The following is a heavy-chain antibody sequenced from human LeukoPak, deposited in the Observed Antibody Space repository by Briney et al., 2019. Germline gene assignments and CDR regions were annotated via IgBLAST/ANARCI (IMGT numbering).Heavy chain of an antibody. Sequence: GGSLRLSCAASGFTFSSYAMSWVRQAPGKGLEWVSTITDVGDIFYTYSVRGRFTISRDNSKNTVYMRMDGLRAEDTAVYYCTRDRGGSPTDVFDYWGQGTLVTVSS. CDR3: TRDRGGSPTDVFDY. J-gene: IGHJ4*02. D-gene: IGHD2-15*01. V-gene: IGHV3-23*01. CDR2: ITDVGDI. CDR1: GFTFSSYA.